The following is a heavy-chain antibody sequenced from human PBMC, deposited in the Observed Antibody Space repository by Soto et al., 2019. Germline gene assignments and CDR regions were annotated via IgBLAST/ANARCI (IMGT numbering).Heavy chain of an antibody. CDR1: GGSFSGYY. D-gene: IGHD2-8*02. J-gene: IGHJ4*02. V-gene: IGHV4-34*01. CDR3: ARDKITGPFDY. Sequence: QVQLQQWGAGLLKPSETLSLTCAVYGGSFSGYYWTWIRQPPRTGLEWIGEINHSGSTNYHPSLKSRVTISVDTSKHQSSLKLTSVTAADTAVYYCARDKITGPFDYWGQGTLVTVSS. CDR2: INHSGST.